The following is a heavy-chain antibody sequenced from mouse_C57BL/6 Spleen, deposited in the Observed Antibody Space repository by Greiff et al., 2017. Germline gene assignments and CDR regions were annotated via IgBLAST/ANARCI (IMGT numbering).Heavy chain of an antibody. CDR1: GYTFTDYN. V-gene: IGHV1-22*01. D-gene: IGHD1-1*01. CDR3: ARDYYYGSSYFDY. Sequence: VQLKQSGPELVKPGASVKMSCKASGYTFTDYNMHWVKQSHGKSLEWIGYINPNNGGTSYNQKFKGKATLTVNKSSSTAYMELRSLTSEDSAVYYCARDYYYGSSYFDYWGQGTTLTVSS. J-gene: IGHJ2*01. CDR2: INPNNGGT.